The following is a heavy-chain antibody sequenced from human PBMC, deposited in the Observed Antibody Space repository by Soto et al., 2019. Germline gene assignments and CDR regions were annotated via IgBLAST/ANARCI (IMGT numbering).Heavy chain of an antibody. D-gene: IGHD2-2*01. V-gene: IGHV3-43*01. CDR1: GFNFDDYT. J-gene: IGHJ3*01. Sequence: EVHLIESGGAVVQPGGSLRLSCGASGFNFDDYTMHWLRQAPGRGLEWVALINWDGGKIYYTDSVNGRFTISRDNSKNSLSLQMNTLRPEDTALYFCVRGGRYTTSFYSDTFNFWGLGTMVTVSS. CDR3: VRGGRYTTSFYSDTFNF. CDR2: INWDGGKI.